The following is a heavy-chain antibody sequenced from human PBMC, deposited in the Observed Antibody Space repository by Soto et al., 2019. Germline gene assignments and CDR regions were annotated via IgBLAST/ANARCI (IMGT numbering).Heavy chain of an antibody. CDR1: GFTFTNYY. J-gene: IGHJ4*02. Sequence: QVQLVQSGAEVKKPGASVKVSCKASGFTFTNYYIHWVRHAPGQGLEWMGLINPSGGGTFYAQKFQGRVTVTRDTSTGTVYMELSNLRLEDTAVYFCARHSGDTTLRQWGRSFHYWGQGTLVTVSS. V-gene: IGHV1-46*01. D-gene: IGHD1-1*01. CDR2: INPSGGGT. CDR3: ARHSGDTTLRQWGRSFHY.